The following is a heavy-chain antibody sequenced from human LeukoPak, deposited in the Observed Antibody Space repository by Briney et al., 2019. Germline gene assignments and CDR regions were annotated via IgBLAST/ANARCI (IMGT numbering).Heavy chain of an antibody. V-gene: IGHV1-18*01. Sequence: GASAKVSCKTSGYRFNVYDILWVRQAPGHGLDYVGWISTYTGRAEYAQKFQGRVSVITDTSTSTAYLELTNLTSSDTGLYYCARADGTNSGTNAFDVWGLGTMVTVAS. CDR3: ARADGTNSGTNAFDV. CDR2: ISTYTGRA. J-gene: IGHJ3*01. CDR1: GYRFNVYD. D-gene: IGHD4-23*01.